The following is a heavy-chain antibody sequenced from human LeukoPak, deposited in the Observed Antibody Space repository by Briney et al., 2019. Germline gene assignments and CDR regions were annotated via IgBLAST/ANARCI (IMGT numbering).Heavy chain of an antibody. V-gene: IGHV1-46*01. J-gene: IGHJ5*02. CDR3: ARDNSVGDNAWWFDP. CDR1: GYTFTSYY. Sequence: ASVKVSCKASGYTFTSYYMHWVRQAPGQGREWMGLINPTGGSTGYAQKFQGRVTMTRDMSTSTDYMELSRLRSEDTAIYYCARDNSVGDNAWWFDPWGQGTLVTVSS. CDR2: INPTGGST. D-gene: IGHD1-26*01.